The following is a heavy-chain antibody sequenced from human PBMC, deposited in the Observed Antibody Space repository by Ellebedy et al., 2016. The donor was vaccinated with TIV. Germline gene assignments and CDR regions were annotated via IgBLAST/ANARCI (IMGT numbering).Heavy chain of an antibody. CDR3: ARSRLGGGHWYFDF. CDR1: GYTFTRYG. Sequence: ASVKVSCTVSGYTFTRYGMSWVRQAPGQGLESMGWIAVYNGHTKYAQKFQDRVVMTTETATSTVYMELRSLRSDDTAVYYCARSRLGGGHWYFDFWGRGTLVTVSS. D-gene: IGHD3-10*01. J-gene: IGHJ2*01. V-gene: IGHV1-18*01. CDR2: IAVYNGHT.